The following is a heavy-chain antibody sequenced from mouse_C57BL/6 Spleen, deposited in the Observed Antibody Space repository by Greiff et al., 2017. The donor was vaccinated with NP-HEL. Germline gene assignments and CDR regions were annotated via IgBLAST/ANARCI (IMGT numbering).Heavy chain of an antibody. CDR1: GFTFSSYG. J-gene: IGHJ2*01. CDR3: ARGGAQAPYFDY. V-gene: IGHV5-6*01. D-gene: IGHD3-2*02. Sequence: EVKVVESGGDLVKPGGSLKLSCAASGFTFSSYGMSWVRQTPDKRLEWVATISSGGSYTYYPDSVKGRFTISRDNAKNTLYLQMSSLKSEDTAMYYCARGGAQAPYFDYWGQGTTLTVSS. CDR2: ISSGGSYT.